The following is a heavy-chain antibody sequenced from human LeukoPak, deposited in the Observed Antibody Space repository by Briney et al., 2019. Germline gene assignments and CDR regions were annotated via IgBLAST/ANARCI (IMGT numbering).Heavy chain of an antibody. V-gene: IGHV3-33*01. CDR2: IWSDGSIK. CDR3: AMGEDWSTRDLGRSLSLHLDY. CDR1: GFTFSSYG. D-gene: IGHD3-16*01. J-gene: IGHJ4*02. Sequence: PGGSLRLSCAASGFTFSSYGMNWVRQAPGKGLEWVGVIWSDGSIKYYGDSVKGRFAISRDNSKNTLYLQVNSLRDEDTAVYYCAMGEDWSTRDLGRSLSLHLDYWGQGTLVTVSS.